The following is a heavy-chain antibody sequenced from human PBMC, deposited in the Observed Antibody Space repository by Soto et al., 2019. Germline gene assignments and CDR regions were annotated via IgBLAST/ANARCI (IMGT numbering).Heavy chain of an antibody. J-gene: IGHJ2*01. CDR2: IYYSGST. D-gene: IGHD3-22*01. Sequence: QVQLQESGPGLVKPSQTLSLTCTVSGGSISSGDYYWSWISQPPGKGLEWIGYIYYSGSTYYNPSLKSRVTISVDTSKNQFSLKLSSVTAADTAVYYCARGDSSGYWDYWYFDLWGRGTLVTVSS. CDR1: GGSISSGDYY. CDR3: ARGDSSGYWDYWYFDL. V-gene: IGHV4-30-4*01.